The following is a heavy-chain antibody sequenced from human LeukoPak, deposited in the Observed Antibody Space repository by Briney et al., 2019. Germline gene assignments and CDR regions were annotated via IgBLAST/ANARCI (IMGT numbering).Heavy chain of an antibody. D-gene: IGHD2-15*01. Sequence: PGGSLGLSCSASGFTFSNYDMHWVRQAPGKGLEWIGFIYYTGSTNYNPSLKSRVTISLDTSKNQFSLKLSSVTAAETAVYYCARGYCSGGSCYWFDYWGRGTLVTVSS. J-gene: IGHJ4*02. V-gene: IGHV4-59*08. CDR1: GFTFSNYD. CDR3: ARGYCSGGSCYWFDY. CDR2: IYYTGST.